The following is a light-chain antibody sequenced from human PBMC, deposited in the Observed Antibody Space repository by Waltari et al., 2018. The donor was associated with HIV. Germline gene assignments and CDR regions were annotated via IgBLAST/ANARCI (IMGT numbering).Light chain of an antibody. CDR2: NND. CDR3: ATWDDGLSGWV. CDR1: ASNIGGNT. J-gene: IGLJ3*02. V-gene: IGLV1-44*01. Sequence: QSVVTQPPSASGTPGQRVTMSCSASASNIGGNTVNWYQHLPQTAPKLLIYNNDERPSGVPDRFSASKTGTSASLDISGLQSEDEADYYCATWDDGLSGWVFGGGTKLTVL.